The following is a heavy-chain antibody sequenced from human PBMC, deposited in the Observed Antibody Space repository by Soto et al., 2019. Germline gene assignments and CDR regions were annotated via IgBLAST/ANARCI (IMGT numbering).Heavy chain of an antibody. J-gene: IGHJ4*02. CDR3: ARAPVGLDTISYFDD. V-gene: IGHV4-30-4*01. CDR2: IYNGGST. D-gene: IGHD3-3*01. Sequence: SATPSLTGRVSGGSVSSDLCHWAWLRQPPGKGLEWIGYIYNGGSTYYRPSLESRMHMSLDATRNHYSLRLTSVTAADTAVYFCARAPVGLDTISYFDDWGQGKLVTVSS. CDR1: GGSVSSDLCH.